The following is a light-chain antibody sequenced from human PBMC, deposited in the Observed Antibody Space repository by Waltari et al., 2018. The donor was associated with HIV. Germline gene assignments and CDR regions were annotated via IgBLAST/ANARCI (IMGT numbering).Light chain of an antibody. Sequence: QSVLTQPPSVYAAPGQKVTLSCSGGRSNIGTNHVSWSQQVPGTSPNLLIYENEKRPSGIPARFSGSKFGTSATLDITELQTGDEANYYCATWDDSLSAVVFGEGTNLSVL. J-gene: IGLJ2*01. CDR3: ATWDDSLSAVV. CDR2: ENE. CDR1: RSNIGTNH. V-gene: IGLV1-51*02.